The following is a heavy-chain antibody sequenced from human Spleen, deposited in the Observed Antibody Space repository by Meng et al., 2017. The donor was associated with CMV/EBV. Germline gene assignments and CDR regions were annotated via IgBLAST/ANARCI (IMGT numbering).Heavy chain of an antibody. J-gene: IGHJ6*02. D-gene: IGHD3-9*01. Sequence: SETLSLTCTVSGGSISSYYWSWIRQPPGKGLEWIGYIYYIGSTNYNPSLKSRVTISVDRSKNQFSLKLSSVTAADTAVYYCARDQHDILTGSYRYYGLDVWGQGTTVTVSS. V-gene: IGHV4-59*01. CDR1: GGSISSYY. CDR2: IYYIGST. CDR3: ARDQHDILTGSYRYYGLDV.